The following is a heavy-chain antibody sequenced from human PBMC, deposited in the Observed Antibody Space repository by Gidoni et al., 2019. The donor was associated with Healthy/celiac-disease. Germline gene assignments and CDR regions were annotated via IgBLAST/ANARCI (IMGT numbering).Heavy chain of an antibody. CDR2: ISSSSSYI. CDR1: GFPFSSYS. V-gene: IGHV3-21*01. Sequence: EVQLVESGGGLVKPGGSLRLSCAASGFPFSSYSMNWVRQAPGKGLEWVSSISSSSSYIYYADSVKGRFTISRDNAKNSLYLQMNSLRAEDTAVYYCARDAQLGDYGTLWGQGTLVTVSS. CDR3: ARDAQLGDYGTL. J-gene: IGHJ4*02. D-gene: IGHD4-17*01.